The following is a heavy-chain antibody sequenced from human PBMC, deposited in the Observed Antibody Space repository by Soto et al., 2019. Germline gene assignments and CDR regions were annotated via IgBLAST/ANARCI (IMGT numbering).Heavy chain of an antibody. CDR3: ARVSRDYHLYYFDY. V-gene: IGHV3-11*06. CDR1: GFTFSDHF. D-gene: IGHD2-21*01. Sequence: GGSLRLSCIVSGFTFSDHFMAWVRQAPGKGLEWVSDISTTRNYTKYADSVKGRFSMSRDNARNSVYLQMNRLRADDTAVYYCARVSRDYHLYYFDYWGQGALVTVS. CDR2: ISTTRNYT. J-gene: IGHJ4*02.